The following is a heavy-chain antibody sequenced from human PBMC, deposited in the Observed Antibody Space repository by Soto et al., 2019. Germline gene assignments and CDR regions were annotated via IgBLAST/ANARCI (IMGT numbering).Heavy chain of an antibody. Sequence: PVGSLRLSCVASGFTFRTYTMNWVRQAPGKGLEWVSGIRGFSPYTFYAESVKGRFTISRDNAKNSLYLQMNSLGVEDTAVYYCARDRGYDAHDYYYNAMDVWGQGTTVTVS. D-gene: IGHD2-15*01. J-gene: IGHJ6*02. CDR1: GFTFRTYT. CDR2: IRGFSPYT. CDR3: ARDRGYDAHDYYYNAMDV. V-gene: IGHV3-21*01.